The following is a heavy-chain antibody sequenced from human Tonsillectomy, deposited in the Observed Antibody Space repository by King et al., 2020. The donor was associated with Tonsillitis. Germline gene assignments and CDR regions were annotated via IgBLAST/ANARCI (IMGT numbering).Heavy chain of an antibody. Sequence: VQLVESGGGLVQPGGSLRLSCAASGFTFSDHYIDWVRQAPGKGLEWVGRNVNKVKMETTEYAASVKGRFIIQRDDSKNSVYLQMNSLKTEDTAVYYCARLGRVFDYWGQGTLVTVSS. CDR3: ARLGRVFDY. J-gene: IGHJ4*02. D-gene: IGHD1-26*01. CDR1: GFTFSDHY. V-gene: IGHV3-72*01. CDR2: NVNKVKMETT.